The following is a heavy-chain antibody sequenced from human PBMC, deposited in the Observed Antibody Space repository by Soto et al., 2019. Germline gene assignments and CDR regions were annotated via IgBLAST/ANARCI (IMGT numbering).Heavy chain of an antibody. D-gene: IGHD3-16*02. CDR3: ARGIMITFGGVIAPSDYYYMDV. CDR1: GYTFTSYG. Sequence: SVQVSCKASGYTFTSYGISWVRQAPGQGLEWMGWISAYNGNTNYAQKLQGRVTMTTDTSTSTAYMELRSLRSDDTAVYYCARGIMITFGGVIAPSDYYYMDVWGKGTTVTVSS. CDR2: ISAYNGNT. J-gene: IGHJ6*03. V-gene: IGHV1-18*01.